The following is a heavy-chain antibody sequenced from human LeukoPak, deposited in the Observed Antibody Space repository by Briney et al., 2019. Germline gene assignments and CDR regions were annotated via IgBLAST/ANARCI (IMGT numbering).Heavy chain of an antibody. V-gene: IGHV3-30*04. CDR2: ISYGGSPR. D-gene: IGHD5-18*01. Sequence: GGSLRLSCVGYGFTFRASPVHWVRQTPERGLEWIALISYGGSPRYYADFVKGRFTISRDVSRNTVYLQMNSLRGDDTALYFCSTAGGYSYGSRFDRWGQGTLVTVSS. CDR3: STAGGYSYGSRFDR. J-gene: IGHJ4*02. CDR1: GFTFRASP.